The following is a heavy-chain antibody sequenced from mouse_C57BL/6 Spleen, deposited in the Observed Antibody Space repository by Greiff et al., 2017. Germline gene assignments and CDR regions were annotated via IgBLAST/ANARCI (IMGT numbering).Heavy chain of an antibody. V-gene: IGHV1-82*01. CDR2: IYPGDGDT. CDR3: ARCGNDYAMDY. Sequence: VQLQQSGPELVKPGASVKISCKASGYAFSSSWMHWVKQRPGKGLEWIGGIYPGDGDTNYNGKFKGKATLTADTSSSTAYMQLSRLTSEDSAVYLCARCGNDYAMDYWGQGTSVTVSS. CDR1: GYAFSSSW. D-gene: IGHD2-1*01. J-gene: IGHJ4*01.